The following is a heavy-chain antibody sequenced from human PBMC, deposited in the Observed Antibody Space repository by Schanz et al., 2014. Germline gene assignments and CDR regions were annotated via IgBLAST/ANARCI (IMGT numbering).Heavy chain of an antibody. V-gene: IGHV1-46*01. Sequence: QVQLVQSGAEVKQPGASVKVSCKASGYTFTSYYIHWFRQAPGQGLEWMGLINPSVGNTNYAQKFRGRVTMTRDTSTSTVYMELSSLRSDDTAMYYCVTEKRMESGTWAKAFDIWGQGTWVTVSS. CDR1: GYTFTSYY. J-gene: IGHJ3*02. CDR2: INPSVGNT. D-gene: IGHD3-3*01. CDR3: VTEKRMESGTWAKAFDI.